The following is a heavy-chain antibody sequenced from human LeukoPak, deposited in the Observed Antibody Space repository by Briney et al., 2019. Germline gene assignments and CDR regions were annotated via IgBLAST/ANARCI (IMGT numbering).Heavy chain of an antibody. D-gene: IGHD6-13*01. Sequence: GGSLRPSCAASGFTFTSYYMNWVRQAPGKGLEWVSSISSSSSYIYYADSVKGRFTTSRDNAKNSLSLQMNSLRAEDTAVYYCARDSEIAAAGSFDYWGQGTLATVSS. CDR1: GFTFTSYY. CDR2: ISSSSSYI. J-gene: IGHJ4*02. V-gene: IGHV3-21*01. CDR3: ARDSEIAAAGSFDY.